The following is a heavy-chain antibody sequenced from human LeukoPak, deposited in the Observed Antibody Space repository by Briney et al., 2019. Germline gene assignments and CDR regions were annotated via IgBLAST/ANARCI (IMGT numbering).Heavy chain of an antibody. CDR1: GYSFTSYW. J-gene: IGHJ6*03. D-gene: IGHD4-17*01. CDR3: ARRYDDYTIPYYYYYMDV. Sequence: GESLKISCKGSGYSFTSYWIGRVRQMPGKGLEWMGIICPGDSDTRYSPSFQGQVTISADKSISTAYLQWSSLKASDTAMYYCARRYDDYTIPYYYYYMDVWGKGTTVTVSS. CDR2: ICPGDSDT. V-gene: IGHV5-51*01.